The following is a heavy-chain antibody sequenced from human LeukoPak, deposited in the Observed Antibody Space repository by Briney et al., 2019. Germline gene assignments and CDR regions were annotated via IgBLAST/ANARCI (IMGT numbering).Heavy chain of an antibody. Sequence: SETLSLTCTVSGGPISSYYWSWIRQPAGKGLGWIGRIYTSGSTNYNPSLKSRVTISVDTSKNQFSLKLSSVTAADTAVYYCARDGGEHDAFDIWGQGTMVTVSS. J-gene: IGHJ3*02. CDR1: GGPISSYY. V-gene: IGHV4-4*07. D-gene: IGHD4-23*01. CDR2: IYTSGST. CDR3: ARDGGEHDAFDI.